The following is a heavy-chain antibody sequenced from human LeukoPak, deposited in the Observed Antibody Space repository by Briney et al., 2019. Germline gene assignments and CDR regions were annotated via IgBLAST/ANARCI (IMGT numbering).Heavy chain of an antibody. Sequence: GESLKISCKASGYIFTGFWIGWVRQMPGKGLEWMGIIYPGDSDTRYSPSFQGQVTISADKSISTAYLQWNSLKASDTAIYYCARRPRGDHHFDYWGQGTLVTVSS. CDR1: GYIFTGFW. J-gene: IGHJ4*02. CDR2: IYPGDSDT. CDR3: ARRPRGDHHFDY. D-gene: IGHD2-21*02. V-gene: IGHV5-51*01.